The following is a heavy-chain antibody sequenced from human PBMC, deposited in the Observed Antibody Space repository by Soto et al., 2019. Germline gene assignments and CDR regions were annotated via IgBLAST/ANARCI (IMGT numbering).Heavy chain of an antibody. Sequence: PGGSLRLSCAASGFTFSSYGMHWVRQAPGKGLEWVAVIWYDGSNKYYTDSVKGRFTISRDNAKNTLYLQMRSLRVEDTAVFYCARDRGSGSYYNGYYYYGMDVWGQGTTVTVSS. CDR2: IWYDGSNK. J-gene: IGHJ6*02. V-gene: IGHV3-30*19. D-gene: IGHD1-26*01. CDR1: GFTFSSYG. CDR3: ARDRGSGSYYNGYYYYGMDV.